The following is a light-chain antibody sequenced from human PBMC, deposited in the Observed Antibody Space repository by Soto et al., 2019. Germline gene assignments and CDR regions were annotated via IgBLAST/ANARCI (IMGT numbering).Light chain of an antibody. CDR3: QSYDSSLSGSWV. V-gene: IGLV1-40*01. CDR1: GSNIGAGYD. J-gene: IGLJ3*02. CDR2: GNS. Sequence: QAVVTQPPSVSGAPGQRVTISCTESGSNIGAGYDVQWYQQLPGTAPKLLIYGNSNRPSGVPDRFSGSKSGTSASLAITGLQAEDEADYYCQSYDSSLSGSWVFGGGTKLTVL.